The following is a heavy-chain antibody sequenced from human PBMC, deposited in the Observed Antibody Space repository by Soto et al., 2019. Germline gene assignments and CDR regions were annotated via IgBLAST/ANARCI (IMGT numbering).Heavy chain of an antibody. CDR1: GGTFSGYP. J-gene: IGHJ4*02. CDR3: ERGQTGRTGYFDY. D-gene: IGHD1-1*01. V-gene: IGHV1-69*06. CDR2: IIPIFGTE. Sequence: SVKVSCKASGGTFSGYPISWVRQAPGQGLEWMGGIIPIFGTENYAQKFQGRVTITADKSTGTAYMELSRLRSEDKAVYYCERGQTGRTGYFDYWGQGTLVTVSS.